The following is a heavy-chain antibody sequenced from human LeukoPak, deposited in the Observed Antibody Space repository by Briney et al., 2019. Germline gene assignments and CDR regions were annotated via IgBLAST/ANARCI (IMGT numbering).Heavy chain of an antibody. CDR3: TKDSRRRKTYYYDSSALYFFDY. D-gene: IGHD3-22*01. Sequence: GGSLRLSCAASGFTFSSYGMHWVRQAPGKGLEWVTFIRYDGSNKYYAGSVKGRFTISRDNSKNTLYLQMNSLIAEDTAVYYCTKDSRRRKTYYYDSSALYFFDYWGQGTLVTVSS. J-gene: IGHJ4*02. CDR1: GFTFSSYG. CDR2: IRYDGSNK. V-gene: IGHV3-30*02.